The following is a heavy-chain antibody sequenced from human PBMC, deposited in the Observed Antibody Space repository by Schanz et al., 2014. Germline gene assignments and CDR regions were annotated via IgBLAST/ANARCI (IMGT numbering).Heavy chain of an antibody. CDR1: GFTLSSYA. Sequence: VQLLESGGGVVQPGRSLRLSCAAYGFTLSSYAMHWVRQAPGKGLEWVAVISYDGSNKYYADSVKGRFTISRDYSKNTLYLQMSSLRAEDTAIYYCAKLSSSGRLAGYFDYWGQGALVTVSS. CDR3: AKLSSSGRLAGYFDY. CDR2: ISYDGSNK. D-gene: IGHD6-19*01. V-gene: IGHV3-30-3*01. J-gene: IGHJ4*02.